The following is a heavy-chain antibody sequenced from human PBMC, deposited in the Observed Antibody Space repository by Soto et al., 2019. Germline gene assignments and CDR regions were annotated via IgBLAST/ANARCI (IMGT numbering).Heavy chain of an antibody. CDR1: GFTFSSYA. V-gene: IGHV3-30-3*01. CDR2: ISYDGNNK. D-gene: IGHD2-15*01. CDR3: ARAGCDGGSCYTLVGLRYGKHV. Sequence: QVQLVESGGGVVQPGKSLRLSCAASGFTFSSYAMYWVRQAPGKGLEWVAVISYDGNNKYYADSVKGRFTISRDNSMNTLYLQMNGLRAEDTAVYYCARAGCDGGSCYTLVGLRYGKHVWGQGTTVTVSS. J-gene: IGHJ6*02.